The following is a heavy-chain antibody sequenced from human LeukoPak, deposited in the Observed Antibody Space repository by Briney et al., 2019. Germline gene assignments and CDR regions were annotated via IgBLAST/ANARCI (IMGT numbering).Heavy chain of an antibody. CDR3: AREIYGWRLFDY. CDR1: GFTFSTYA. D-gene: IGHD3-10*01. V-gene: IGHV3-30-3*01. J-gene: IGHJ4*02. CDR2: ISYDGSSK. Sequence: GGSLRLSCAASGFTFSTYAIHWVRQAPGKGLEWVAVISYDGSSKNYADSVKGRFTISRDNSKNTLSLLMNSLRAEDTALYYCAREIYGWRLFDYWGQGTLVTVSS.